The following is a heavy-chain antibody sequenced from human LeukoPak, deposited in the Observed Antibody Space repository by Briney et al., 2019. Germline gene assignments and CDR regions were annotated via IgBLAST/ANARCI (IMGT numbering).Heavy chain of an antibody. D-gene: IGHD4/OR15-4a*01. Sequence: PSETLSLTCTVSGGSISSGSYYWSWIRQPAGKGLEWIGRVYISGSTNYNPSLKSRVTISVDTSKNLFSLKLSSVTAADTAVYYCARDVRDYFDSWGQGTLVTVSS. CDR3: ARDVRDYFDS. CDR1: GGSISSGSYY. V-gene: IGHV4-61*02. CDR2: VYISGST. J-gene: IGHJ5*01.